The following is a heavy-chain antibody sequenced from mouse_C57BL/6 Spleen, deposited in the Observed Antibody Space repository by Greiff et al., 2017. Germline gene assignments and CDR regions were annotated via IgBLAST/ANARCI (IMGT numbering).Heavy chain of an antibody. CDR1: GFSLTSYG. CDR3: ATSYDGYYGDYFDY. D-gene: IGHD2-3*01. CDR2: IWRGGST. Sequence: VHLVESGPGLVQPSQSLSITCTVSGFSLTSYGVHWVRQSPGKGLEWLGVIWRGGSTDYNAAFMSRLSITKDNSKSQVFFKMNSLQADDTAIYYCATSYDGYYGDYFDYWGQGTTLTVSS. V-gene: IGHV2-5*01. J-gene: IGHJ2*01.